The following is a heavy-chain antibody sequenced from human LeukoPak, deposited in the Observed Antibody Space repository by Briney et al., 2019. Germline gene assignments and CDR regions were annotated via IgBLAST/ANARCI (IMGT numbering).Heavy chain of an antibody. CDR3: AKVGFTGSYMYAFDM. CDR2: ISDDGSSK. Sequence: GGSLRLSCVASGFTFSNYGMHWVRQAPGKGLEWVAVISDDGSSKYYPDSAKGRFTISRDNSKSTLNLQMDSLRIEETAVYYCAKVGFTGSYMYAFDMWGQGTMVTVSS. J-gene: IGHJ3*02. CDR1: GFTFSNYG. V-gene: IGHV3-30*18. D-gene: IGHD1-26*01.